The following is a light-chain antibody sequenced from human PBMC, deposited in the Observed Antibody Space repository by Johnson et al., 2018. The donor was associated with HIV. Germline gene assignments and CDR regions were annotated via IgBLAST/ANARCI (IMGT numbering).Light chain of an antibody. CDR1: TSNIGNNY. CDR2: EKN. Sequence: QSVLTQPPSVSAAPGQKVTISCSGSTSNIGNNYVSWYQQLPGTAPKLLIYEKNKRPSGIPDRFSASKSGTSATLVITGLQPGDEADYYCGTLDSSLSAHFVFGTGTRVTV. J-gene: IGLJ1*01. V-gene: IGLV1-51*02. CDR3: GTLDSSLSAHFV.